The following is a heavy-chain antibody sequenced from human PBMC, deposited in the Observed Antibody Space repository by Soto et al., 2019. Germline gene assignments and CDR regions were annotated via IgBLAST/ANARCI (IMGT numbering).Heavy chain of an antibody. Sequence: PSETLSLTCAVYGGSFSGYYWSWIRQPPGKGLEWIGEINHSGSTNYNPSLKSRVTISVDTSKNQFSLKLSSVTAADTAVYYCARAIAAAGFYWYFDLWGRGTLVTVSS. V-gene: IGHV4-34*01. D-gene: IGHD6-13*01. CDR1: GGSFSGYY. J-gene: IGHJ2*01. CDR3: ARAIAAAGFYWYFDL. CDR2: INHSGST.